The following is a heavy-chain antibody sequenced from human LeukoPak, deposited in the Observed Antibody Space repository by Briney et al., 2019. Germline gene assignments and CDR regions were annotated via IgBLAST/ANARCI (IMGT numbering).Heavy chain of an antibody. J-gene: IGHJ3*02. Sequence: PGRSLRLSCAASGFTFSSYAMHWVRQAPGKGLEWVAVISYDGSNKYYADSVKGRFTISRDNSKNTLYLQMNSLRAEDTAVYYCARVPRARPRDAFDIWGQGTMVTVSS. V-gene: IGHV3-30*04. D-gene: IGHD6-6*01. CDR1: GFTFSSYA. CDR2: ISYDGSNK. CDR3: ARVPRARPRDAFDI.